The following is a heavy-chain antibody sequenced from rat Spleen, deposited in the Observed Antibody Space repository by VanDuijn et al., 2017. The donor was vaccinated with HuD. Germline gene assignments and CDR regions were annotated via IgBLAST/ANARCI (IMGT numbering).Heavy chain of an antibody. CDR1: GFTFSNYG. CDR3: ARHPYYFDY. Sequence: EVQVVESGGGLVQPGRSLKLSCAASGFTFSNYGMARVRQAPTKGLEWVATINYDGTSTHYRDSVKGRFTISRDNAKSTLYLQMDSLRSEDTATYYCARHPYYFDYWGQGVMVTVSS. CDR2: INYDGTST. J-gene: IGHJ2*01. V-gene: IGHV5-29*01.